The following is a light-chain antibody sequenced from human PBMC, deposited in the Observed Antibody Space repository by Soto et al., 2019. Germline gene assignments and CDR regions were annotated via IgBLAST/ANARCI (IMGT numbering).Light chain of an antibody. V-gene: IGLV2-14*01. CDR2: EVN. CDR3: NSQTRSGIRV. J-gene: IGLJ1*01. CDR1: SSDVGGSNH. Sequence: QSVLTQPASVSGSPGQSITISCTGTSSDVGGSNHVSWYQHHPGKVPKVIIYEVNFRPSGVSNRLSGSKSGYTASLTISGLQAEDEADYYCNSQTRSGIRVFGTGTKVTVL.